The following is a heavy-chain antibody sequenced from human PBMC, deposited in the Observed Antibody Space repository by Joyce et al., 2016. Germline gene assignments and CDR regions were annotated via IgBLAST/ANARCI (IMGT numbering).Heavy chain of an antibody. J-gene: IGHJ5*01. Sequence: QLQLQESGSGLVKPSQTLSLTCAVSGGSITGGDFSWSWIRQPPGKGLEWIGDIHHSGSSNYNASLKSRVTISLDRSKDQFSLKLSAVTAADTALYYCARAYQFSRFWSSSYSPRRWFDSWGQGILVTVSS. V-gene: IGHV4-30-2*01. CDR3: ARAYQFSRFWSSSYSPRRWFDS. CDR2: IHHSGSS. D-gene: IGHD3-3*01. CDR1: GGSITGGDFS.